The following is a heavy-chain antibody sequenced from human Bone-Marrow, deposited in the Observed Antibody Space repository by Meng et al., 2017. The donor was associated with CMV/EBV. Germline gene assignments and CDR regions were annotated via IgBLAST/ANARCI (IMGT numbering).Heavy chain of an antibody. J-gene: IGHJ4*02. CDR1: GFTVSSYE. V-gene: IGHV3-48*03. D-gene: IGHD6-19*01. CDR3: ARAVAVSGRSPYIDY. Sequence: GESLKISCAASGFTVSSYEMNWVRQAPGKGLEWVSYISDSGRITNYADSVKGRFTISRDNAKNLLFLQMNSLRTEDTATYYCARAVAVSGRSPYIDYWGQGTLVPVSS. CDR2: ISDSGRIT.